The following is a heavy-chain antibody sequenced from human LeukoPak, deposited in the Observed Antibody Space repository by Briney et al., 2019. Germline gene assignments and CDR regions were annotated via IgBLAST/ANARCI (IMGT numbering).Heavy chain of an antibody. D-gene: IGHD5-12*01. CDR2: ISGSGGST. J-gene: IGHJ4*02. CDR1: GFTVSSNY. Sequence: GGSLRLSCAASGFTVSSNYMSWVRQAPGKGLEWVSAISGSGGSTYYADSVKGRFTISRDNSKNTLYLQMNSLRAEDTAVYYCAKGPGGYDRFVDGASFDYWGQGTLVTVSS. V-gene: IGHV3-23*01. CDR3: AKGPGGYDRFVDGASFDY.